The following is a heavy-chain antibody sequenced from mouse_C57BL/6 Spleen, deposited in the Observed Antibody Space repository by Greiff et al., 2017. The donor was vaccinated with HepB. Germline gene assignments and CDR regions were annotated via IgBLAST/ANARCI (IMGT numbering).Heavy chain of an antibody. CDR3: ARFSFYGKAMYY. V-gene: IGHV1-80*01. CDR1: GYAFSSYW. J-gene: IGHJ4*01. CDR2: IYPGDGDT. Sequence: QVQLQQSGAELVKPGASVKISCKASGYAFSSYWMNWVKQRPGKGLEWIGQIYPGDGDTNYNGKFKGKATLTADKSSSTAYMQLSSLTSEDSAVYCCARFSFYGKAMYYWGQGTSVTVSS. D-gene: IGHD2-10*01.